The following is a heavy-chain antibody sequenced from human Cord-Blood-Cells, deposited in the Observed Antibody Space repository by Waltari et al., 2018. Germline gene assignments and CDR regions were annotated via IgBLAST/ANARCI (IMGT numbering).Heavy chain of an antibody. V-gene: IGHV1-69*01. CDR1: GGTFSSYA. J-gene: IGHJ6*03. CDR3: ASKGYSGSYYYYYYMDV. Sequence: QVQLVQSGAEVKKPGSSVKVSCKASGGTFSSYAISWVRQAPGQGLEWMGGIIPTFGTANYAQKFQGRVTITAEESTSTAYMELSRLRSEDTAVYYCASKGYSGSYYYYYYMDVWGKGTTVTVSS. CDR2: IIPTFGTA. D-gene: IGHD3-10*01.